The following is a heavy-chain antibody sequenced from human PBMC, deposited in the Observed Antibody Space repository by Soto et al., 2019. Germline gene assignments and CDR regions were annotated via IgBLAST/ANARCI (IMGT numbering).Heavy chain of an antibody. Sequence: QVQLVESGGGVVQPGRSLRLSCAASGFTFSSYGMHWVRQAPGKGLEWVAVISYDGSNKYYADSVKGRFTISRDNSKNTLYLQMNSLRAEDTAVYYCAKGSGGSYLGVFDYWGQGTLVTVSS. J-gene: IGHJ4*02. V-gene: IGHV3-30*18. CDR2: ISYDGSNK. D-gene: IGHD1-26*01. CDR1: GFTFSSYG. CDR3: AKGSGGSYLGVFDY.